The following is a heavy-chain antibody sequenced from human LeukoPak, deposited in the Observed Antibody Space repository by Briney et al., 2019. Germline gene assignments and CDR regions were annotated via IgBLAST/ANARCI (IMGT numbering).Heavy chain of an antibody. J-gene: IGHJ5*02. V-gene: IGHV4-39*07. CDR2: IYYTGST. D-gene: IGHD6-13*01. Sequence: SETLSLTCTVSGGSISSSSYYWGWIRQPPGKGLEWIGSIYYTGSTYYNPSLKSRLTISLDTSRNQFSLQLNSVTPEDTAVYYCARGYPPANGRRPIAAAGGFDPRGQGTLVTVSS. CDR1: GGSISSSSYY. CDR3: ARGYPPANGRRPIAAAGGFDP.